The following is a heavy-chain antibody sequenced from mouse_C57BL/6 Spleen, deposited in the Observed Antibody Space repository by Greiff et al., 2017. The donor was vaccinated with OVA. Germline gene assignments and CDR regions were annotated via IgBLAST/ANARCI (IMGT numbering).Heavy chain of an antibody. CDR3: ASSIYYGYDGFAY. V-gene: IGHV1-61*01. D-gene: IGHD2-2*01. CDR1: GYTFTSYW. Sequence: QVQLQQPGAELVRPGSSVKLSCKASGYTFTSYWMDWVKQRPGQGLEWIGNIYPSDSETHYTQKFKDKATLTVDKSSSTAYMQLSSLTSEDSAVYYCASSIYYGYDGFAYWGQGTLVTGSA. CDR2: IYPSDSET. J-gene: IGHJ3*01.